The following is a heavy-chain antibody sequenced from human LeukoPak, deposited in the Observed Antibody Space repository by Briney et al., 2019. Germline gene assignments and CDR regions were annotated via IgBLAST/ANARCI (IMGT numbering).Heavy chain of an antibody. CDR2: IYYSGST. D-gene: IGHD3-3*01. CDR1: GGSISSSSYY. V-gene: IGHV4-39*01. CDR3: ARSTIFGVVIMMAAGDAFDI. J-gene: IGHJ3*02. Sequence: ASETLSLTCTVSGGSISSSSYYWGWIRQPPGKGLEWIGSIYYSGSTYYNPSLKSRVTISVDTSKNQFSLKLSSVTAADTAVYYCARSTIFGVVIMMAAGDAFDIWGQGTMVTVSS.